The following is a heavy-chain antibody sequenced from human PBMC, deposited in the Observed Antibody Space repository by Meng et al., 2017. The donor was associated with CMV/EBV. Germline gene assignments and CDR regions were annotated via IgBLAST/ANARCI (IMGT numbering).Heavy chain of an antibody. CDR1: GGSISSNY. D-gene: IGHD3-10*01. CDR2: IYHSGST. CDR3: ARAVRPYSAGSCEDN. Sequence: SETLSLTCTVSGGSISSNYWSWIRQPPGKGLEWIGYIYHSGSTHYNPSLKSRVTISIDASKTQFSLKVRSVTAADTAVYYCARAVRPYSAGSCEDNWGQGTLVTVSS. J-gene: IGHJ4*02. V-gene: IGHV4-59*01.